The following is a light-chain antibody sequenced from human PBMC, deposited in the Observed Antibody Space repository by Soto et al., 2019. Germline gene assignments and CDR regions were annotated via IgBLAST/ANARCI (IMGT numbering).Light chain of an antibody. J-gene: IGKJ4*01. CDR2: KVS. CDR3: MQTTRWPPT. CDR1: QSLVYSDGNTY. V-gene: IGKV2-30*01. Sequence: DVVMTQSPLSLPVTLGQPASISCRSNQSLVYSDGNTYLSWFQQRPGQSPRRLIFKVSNRDSGVPDRLSGSGSGTDFTLKISRVAAEDVGVYYCMQTTRWPPTFGGGTKVEIK.